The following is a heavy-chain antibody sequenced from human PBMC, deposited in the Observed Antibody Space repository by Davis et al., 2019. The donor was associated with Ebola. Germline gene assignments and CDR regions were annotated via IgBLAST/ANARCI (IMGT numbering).Heavy chain of an antibody. V-gene: IGHV1-69*04. J-gene: IGHJ4*02. Sequence: SVKVSCKASGGTFRSYAISWVRQAPGQGLEWMGRIIPIVGIANNAQKLQGRVTMTTDTSTSTAYMELRSLRSDDTAVYYCARDPVAGPFDYWGQGTLVTVSS. D-gene: IGHD6-19*01. CDR1: GGTFRSYA. CDR3: ARDPVAGPFDY. CDR2: IIPIVGIA.